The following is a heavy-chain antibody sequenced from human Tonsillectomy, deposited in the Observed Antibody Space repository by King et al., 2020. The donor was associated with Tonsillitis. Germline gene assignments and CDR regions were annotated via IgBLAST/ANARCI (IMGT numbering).Heavy chain of an antibody. CDR3: ARDRGTAMVIDYFDY. CDR2: IWYDGSNK. J-gene: IGHJ4*02. V-gene: IGHV3-33*08. D-gene: IGHD5-18*01. Sequence: QLVQSGGGVVQPGRSLRLSCAASGFTFSSYVMHWVRHAPGKGLEWVAAIWYDGSNKYYADSVKGRFTISRDNSKKTRYLQMNSLRAEDTAVYYCARDRGTAMVIDYFDYWGQGTLVTVSS. CDR1: GFTFSSYV.